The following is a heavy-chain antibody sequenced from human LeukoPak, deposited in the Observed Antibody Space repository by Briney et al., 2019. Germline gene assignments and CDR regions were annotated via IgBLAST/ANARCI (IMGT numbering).Heavy chain of an antibody. Sequence: GGSLRLSCAASGFTFSSYGMHWVRQAPGKGLEWVAVISYDGSNKYYADSVKGRFTISRDNSKNTLYLQMNSLRAEDTAVYYCAKDAHKRYCSGGSCYHPRYYFDYWGQGTLVTVSS. CDR3: AKDAHKRYCSGGSCYHPRYYFDY. J-gene: IGHJ4*02. V-gene: IGHV3-30*18. CDR2: ISYDGSNK. D-gene: IGHD2-15*01. CDR1: GFTFSSYG.